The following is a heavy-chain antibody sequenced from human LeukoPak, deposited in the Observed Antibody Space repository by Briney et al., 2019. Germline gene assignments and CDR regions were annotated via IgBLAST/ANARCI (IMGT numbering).Heavy chain of an antibody. J-gene: IGHJ3*02. D-gene: IGHD4-23*01. CDR3: ARRLGLRWDLQAFDI. CDR2: MNPNSGNT. V-gene: IGHV1-8*03. Sequence: PPASVKVSCKASGYTFSSYDINWVQQATGQGLEWMGWMNPNSGNTGYTQKFQGRVTITRNTFISTAYMELSSLTSEDTAVYYCARRLGLRWDLQAFDIWGQGTMVTVSS. CDR1: GYTFSSYD.